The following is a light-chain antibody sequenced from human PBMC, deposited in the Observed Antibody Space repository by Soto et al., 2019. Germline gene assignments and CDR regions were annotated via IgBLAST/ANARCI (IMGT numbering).Light chain of an antibody. CDR2: DVS. CDR1: QDISNY. CDR3: QQYDNFPL. V-gene: IGKV1-33*01. Sequence: DIQMTQSPSSLSASVGDRVTITCQASQDISNYLNWYQQKVGKAPKLLIYDVSNLQTGVPSRFSGGGSGTNFTFTISSLQPEDFATYYCQQYDNFPLFGGGTKVEIK. J-gene: IGKJ4*01.